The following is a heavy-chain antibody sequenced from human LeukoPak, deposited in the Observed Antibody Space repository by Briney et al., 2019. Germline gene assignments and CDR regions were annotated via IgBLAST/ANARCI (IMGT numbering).Heavy chain of an antibody. Sequence: SEALSLTCAVYGGSFSGYYWSWIRQPPGKGLEWIGEINHSGSTNYNPSLKSRVTISVDTSKNQFSLKLSSVTAADTAVYYCAREVTMVRGLSWFDPWGQGTLVTVSS. CDR2: INHSGST. CDR1: GGSFSGYY. D-gene: IGHD3-10*01. J-gene: IGHJ5*02. CDR3: AREVTMVRGLSWFDP. V-gene: IGHV4-34*01.